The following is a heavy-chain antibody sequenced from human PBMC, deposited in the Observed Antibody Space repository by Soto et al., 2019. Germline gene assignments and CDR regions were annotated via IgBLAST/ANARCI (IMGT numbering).Heavy chain of an antibody. CDR2: ISYDESNK. Sequence: VQLVESGGDLVQPGGSLRLSCAASGFTFSDYAMHWVRQAPGKGLEWVAFISYDESNKYYVDSVKDRFTISRDNSKNTLYLQMNSLRPEDTAVYYCAGPGRDFWSGRHYFDYWGQGTLVTVSS. V-gene: IGHV3-30*01. J-gene: IGHJ4*02. CDR3: AGPGRDFWSGRHYFDY. CDR1: GFTFSDYA. D-gene: IGHD3-3*01.